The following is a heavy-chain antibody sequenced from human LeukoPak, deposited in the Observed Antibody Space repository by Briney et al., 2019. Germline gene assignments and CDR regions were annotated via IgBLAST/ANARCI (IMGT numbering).Heavy chain of an antibody. CDR1: GGSISSSIYY. D-gene: IGHD5-24*01. J-gene: IGHJ4*02. CDR3: ARVRDGYNRNWAY. Sequence: PSETLSLTCTVPGGSISSSIYYWGWFRQPPGKGLEWIGSIYYNVATYYNSSLKSRVTISVDTSKNHLSLKLSSVTAADTAVYYCARVRDGYNRNWAYWGQGTLVTVSS. CDR2: IYYNVAT. V-gene: IGHV4-39*02.